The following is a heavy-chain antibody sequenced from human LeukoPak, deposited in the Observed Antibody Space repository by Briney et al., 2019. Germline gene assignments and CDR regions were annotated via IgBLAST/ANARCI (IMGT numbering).Heavy chain of an antibody. D-gene: IGHD6-13*01. CDR1: GGSVKSSSYY. V-gene: IGHV4-39*07. CDR2: IYYNEAT. J-gene: IGHJ4*02. CDR3: ARERDYSSSWYYFDY. Sequence: SETLSLTCTVSGGSVKSSSYYWGWIRQPPGKGLEWIGTIYYNEATQYNPSLKSRLTISIDTSKNQFSLKLGSVTAADTAVYYCARERDYSSSWYYFDYWGQGTLVTVSS.